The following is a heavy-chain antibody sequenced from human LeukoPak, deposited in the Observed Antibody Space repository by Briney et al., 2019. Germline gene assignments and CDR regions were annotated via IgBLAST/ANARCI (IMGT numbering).Heavy chain of an antibody. Sequence: GGSLRLSCAASGFTSSDYYMSWIRQAPGKGPEWISYISGSGSSIYYADSAKGRFTISRDNAKNSLYLQMNGLTVDDTAMYYCARLPITVTTLDYWGQGTLVTVSS. CDR2: ISGSGSSI. CDR3: ARLPITVTTLDY. D-gene: IGHD4-17*01. V-gene: IGHV3-11*01. J-gene: IGHJ4*02. CDR1: GFTSSDYY.